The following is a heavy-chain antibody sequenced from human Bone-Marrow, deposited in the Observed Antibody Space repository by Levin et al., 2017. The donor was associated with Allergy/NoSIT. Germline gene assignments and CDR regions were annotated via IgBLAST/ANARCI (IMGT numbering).Heavy chain of an antibody. CDR1: GGSISSGNYY. CDR2: IYTSGST. CDR3: ARVGHVRESSGTSWYSFSYYYMDV. J-gene: IGHJ6*03. Sequence: SETLSLTCTVSGGSISSGNYYWSWIRQPAGERLEWIGRIYTSGSTNYNPSLKSRATISLDTSKNQFSLKLTSVTAADTAMYYCARVGHVRESSGTSWYSFSYYYMDVWGKGTTVTVSS. V-gene: IGHV4-61*02. D-gene: IGHD2-2*02.